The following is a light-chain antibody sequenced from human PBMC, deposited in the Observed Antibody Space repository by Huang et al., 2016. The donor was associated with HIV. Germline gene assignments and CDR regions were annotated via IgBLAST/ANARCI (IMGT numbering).Light chain of an antibody. CDR1: QDISNY. CDR3: QQYDNLVA. J-gene: IGKJ3*01. CDR2: DAS. V-gene: IGKV1-33*01. Sequence: DIQMTQSPSSLSASVGDRVTITCQASQDISNYLNWYHQKPGKAPKRLIYDASNLETGVPSSFSGSGSGTDFTFTISSLQPEDIATYYCQQYDNLVAFGPGTKVDIE.